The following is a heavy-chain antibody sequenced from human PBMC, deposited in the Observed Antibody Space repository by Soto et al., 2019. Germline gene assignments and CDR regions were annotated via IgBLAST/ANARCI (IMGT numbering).Heavy chain of an antibody. V-gene: IGHV3-33*01. CDR1: GFTFSSYG. CDR3: ARDPGGSCYFCMDV. Sequence: QVQLVESGGGVVQPGRSLRLSCAASGFTFSSYGMHWVSQAPGKGLEWVAVIWYDGSNKYYADSVKGRFTISRDNSKNTLYLLMNSLRAEDTAVYYCARDPGGSCYFCMDVCGQGTTVTVSS. D-gene: IGHD2-15*01. J-gene: IGHJ6*02. CDR2: IWYDGSNK.